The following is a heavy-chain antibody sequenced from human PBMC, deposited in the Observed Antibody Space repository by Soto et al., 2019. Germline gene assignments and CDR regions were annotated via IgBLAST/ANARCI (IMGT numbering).Heavy chain of an antibody. J-gene: IGHJ3*02. CDR1: GYTFTGYY. CDR2: INPNSGGT. V-gene: IGHV1-2*04. D-gene: IGHD3-10*01. Sequence: ASVKVSCKASGYTFTGYYMHWVRQAPGQGLEWMGWINPNSGGTNYAQKFQGWVTMTRDTSISTAYMELSRLRSDDTAVYYCASLLIRGAPSHDAFDIWGQGTMVTV. CDR3: ASLLIRGAPSHDAFDI.